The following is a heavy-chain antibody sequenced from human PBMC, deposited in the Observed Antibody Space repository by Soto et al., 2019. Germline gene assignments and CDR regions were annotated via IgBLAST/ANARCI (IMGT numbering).Heavy chain of an antibody. CDR1: GGTFRTYS. CDR3: AKGAVAGTPTSYYYYGMDV. CDR2: IIPIFGTI. J-gene: IGHJ6*02. D-gene: IGHD6-19*01. Sequence: QVQLLQSGAEVKKPGSSVRVSCEASGGTFRTYSISWVRQAPGQGLEWMGEIIPIFGTINYAQKFQGRLTITADESTATVYMELRSLRSDDTTLYCCAKGAVAGTPTSYYYYGMDVWGQGTTVTVSS. V-gene: IGHV1-69*12.